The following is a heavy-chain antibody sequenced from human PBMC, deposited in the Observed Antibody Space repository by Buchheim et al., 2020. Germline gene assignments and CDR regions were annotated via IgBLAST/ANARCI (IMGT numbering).Heavy chain of an antibody. J-gene: IGHJ4*02. CDR1: GFTFSSHW. CDR3: TRGFERDCSSTSCYTPFDY. D-gene: IGHD2-2*02. Sequence: EVQLVESGGGLVQPGGSLRLSCAASGFTFSSHWMHWVRQAPGKGLVWVSRIESDGSSTSYADSVKGRFTTSRDNGKNKLSLQLNSLRAEDTAVYYCTRGFERDCSSTSCYTPFDYWGQGTL. V-gene: IGHV3-74*01. CDR2: IESDGSST.